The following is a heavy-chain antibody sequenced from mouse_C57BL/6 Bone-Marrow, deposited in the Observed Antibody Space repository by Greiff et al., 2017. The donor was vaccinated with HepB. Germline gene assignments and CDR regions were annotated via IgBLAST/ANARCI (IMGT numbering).Heavy chain of an antibody. CDR1: GFTFSNYW. Sequence: EVMLVESGGGLVQPGGSMKLSCVASGFTFSNYWMNWVRQSPEKGLEWVAQIRLKSDNYATHYAESVKGMFTISRDDSKSSVYLQMNNLRAADTGIYYCTAYGSSYYYYAMDYWGQGTSVTVSS. V-gene: IGHV6-3*01. CDR3: TAYGSSYYYYAMDY. J-gene: IGHJ4*01. D-gene: IGHD1-1*01. CDR2: IRLKSDNYAT.